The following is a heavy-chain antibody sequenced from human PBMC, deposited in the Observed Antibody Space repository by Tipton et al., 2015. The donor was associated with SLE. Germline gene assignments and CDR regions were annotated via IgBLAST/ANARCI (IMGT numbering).Heavy chain of an antibody. D-gene: IGHD1-26*01. CDR2: IYHSGST. Sequence: TLSLTCTVSGGSISSSSYYWGWIRQPPGKGLEWIGSIYHSGSTYYNPSLESRSSISVDRSKNQFSLELSSVTAADTAVYYCARVIEVGGYFEYWGQGTLVTVSS. CDR1: GGSISSSSYY. J-gene: IGHJ4*02. V-gene: IGHV4-39*07. CDR3: ARVIEVGGYFEY.